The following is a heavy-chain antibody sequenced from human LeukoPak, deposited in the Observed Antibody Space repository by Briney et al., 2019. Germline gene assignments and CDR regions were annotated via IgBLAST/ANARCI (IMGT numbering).Heavy chain of an antibody. Sequence: PSQTLSLTCTVSGRSISSSSSYWGRIRQPPGKGLGWFVRTYYSGSTYYNPSLKSRVTISADTSKNQFSLKLSSVTAADTAVYYCARWGQGYDILTGYYLGVYYFDYWGQGTLVTVSS. CDR2: TYYSGST. CDR1: GRSISSSSSY. V-gene: IGHV4-39*01. CDR3: ARWGQGYDILTGYYLGVYYFDY. J-gene: IGHJ4*02. D-gene: IGHD3-9*01.